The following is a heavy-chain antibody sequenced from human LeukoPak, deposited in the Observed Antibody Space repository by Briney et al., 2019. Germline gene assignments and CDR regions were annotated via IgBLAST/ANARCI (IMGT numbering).Heavy chain of an antibody. J-gene: IGHJ4*02. CDR3: ARGSGYNFFDS. CDR2: ITDSSHNI. V-gene: IGHV3-21*01. CDR1: GFTFSSYN. D-gene: IGHD5-12*01. Sequence: SGGSLRLSCAASGFTFSSYNMSWVRQAPGKGLEWVSSITDSSHNIYYADSVKGRFTFSRDNAKNSLYLQMNSLRAEDTAVYYCARGSGYNFFDSWGQGTLVTVSS.